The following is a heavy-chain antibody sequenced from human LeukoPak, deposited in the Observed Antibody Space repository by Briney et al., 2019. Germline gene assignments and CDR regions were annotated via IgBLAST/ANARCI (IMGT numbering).Heavy chain of an antibody. Sequence: SGRSLRLSCAACGFTFSIYGMHWVRQAPGKGLEWVAVIWYDGSNKYYADSVKGRFTISRDNSKNTLYLQMNSLRAEDTAVYYCARGTHYYDSSGYYYGYWGQGTLVTVSS. V-gene: IGHV3-33*01. CDR3: ARGTHYYDSSGYYYGY. CDR2: IWYDGSNK. D-gene: IGHD3-22*01. CDR1: GFTFSIYG. J-gene: IGHJ4*02.